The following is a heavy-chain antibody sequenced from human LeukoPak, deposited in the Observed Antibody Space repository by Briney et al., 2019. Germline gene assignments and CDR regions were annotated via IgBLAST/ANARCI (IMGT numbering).Heavy chain of an antibody. J-gene: IGHJ4*02. CDR2: ISTYNGNT. V-gene: IGHV1-18*01. CDR1: GYTFTSYG. D-gene: IGHD6-19*01. CDR3: ARSSLAVAGSVFDS. Sequence: ASVKVSCKASGYTFTSYGISWVRQAPGQGLDWMGWISTYNGNTHYAQKLQGRVTMTTDTSTRTAYMELRSLRSADTAVYYCARSSLAVAGSVFDSRGPRTPVTVSS.